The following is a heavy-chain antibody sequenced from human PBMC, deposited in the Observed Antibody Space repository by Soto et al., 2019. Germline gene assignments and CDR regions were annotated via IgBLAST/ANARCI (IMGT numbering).Heavy chain of an antibody. J-gene: IGHJ6*02. CDR2: ISGSGGST. CDR3: AKENEYSSSLAPLYYYYGMDV. D-gene: IGHD6-6*01. Sequence: PGGSLRLSCAASGFTFSSYAMSWVRQAPGKGLEWVSAISGSGGSTYYADSVKGRFTISRDNSKNTLYLQMNSLRAEDTAVYYCAKENEYSSSLAPLYYYYGMDVWGQGTTVTVSS. CDR1: GFTFSSYA. V-gene: IGHV3-23*01.